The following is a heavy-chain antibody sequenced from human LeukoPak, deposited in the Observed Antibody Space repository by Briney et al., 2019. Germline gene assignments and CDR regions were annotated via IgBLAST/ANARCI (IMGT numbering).Heavy chain of an antibody. Sequence: GQSLKISRMGSVYSFTTYWIGWVRGMPGKGLEWVGVIYPGDSDTRYSPSFQGQVSISADKSISTAYLQWSSLKASDTAMYYRARQAIAAPGTIHSSYYMDVWGKGTPVTVSS. CDR3: ARQAIAAPGTIHSSYYMDV. D-gene: IGHD6-13*01. V-gene: IGHV5-51*01. J-gene: IGHJ6*03. CDR1: VYSFTTYW. CDR2: IYPGDSDT.